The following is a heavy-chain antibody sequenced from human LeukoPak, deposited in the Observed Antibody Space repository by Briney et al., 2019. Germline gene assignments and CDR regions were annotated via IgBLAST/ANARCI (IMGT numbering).Heavy chain of an antibody. Sequence: SETLSLTCVVYGGSFSGYHWSWIRQSPGKGLEWIGEINHRGSTNYNPSLKSRVTISVDTSKNQFSLKLSSVTAADTAVYYCARGLDIVVVVAATPENWFDPWGQGTLVTVSS. CDR3: ARGLDIVVVVAATPENWFDP. CDR1: GGSFSGYH. CDR2: INHRGST. V-gene: IGHV4-34*01. D-gene: IGHD2-15*01. J-gene: IGHJ5*02.